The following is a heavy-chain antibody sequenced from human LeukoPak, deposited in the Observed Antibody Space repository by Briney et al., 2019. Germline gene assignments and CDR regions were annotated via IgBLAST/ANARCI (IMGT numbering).Heavy chain of an antibody. CDR1: GFTFSSYA. CDR2: ISYDGSNK. CDR3: AKAIAPYDSSAKSYYHAFDV. Sequence: PGGSLRLSCAASGFTFSSYAMHWVRQAPGKGLEWVAVISYDGSNKYYADSVKGRFTISRDNSKNTLYLQMNSLRAEDTAVYYCAKAIAPYDSSAKSYYHAFDVWGQGTTVTVSS. D-gene: IGHD3-22*01. J-gene: IGHJ6*02. V-gene: IGHV3-30-3*01.